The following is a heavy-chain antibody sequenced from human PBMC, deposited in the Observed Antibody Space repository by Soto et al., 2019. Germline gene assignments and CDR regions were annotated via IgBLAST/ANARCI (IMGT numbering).Heavy chain of an antibody. Sequence: QVQLQESGPGLVKPSQTLSLTCTVSGGSISSGGYYWSWIRQHPGKGLEWIGYIYYSGSTYYNPSLKSRVTISVDTSKNQFSLKLCSVTAADTAVYYCARGAAAGIFEGPIDIWGQGTMVTVSS. CDR2: IYYSGST. CDR1: GGSISSGGYY. J-gene: IGHJ3*02. D-gene: IGHD6-13*01. CDR3: ARGAAAGIFEGPIDI. V-gene: IGHV4-31*03.